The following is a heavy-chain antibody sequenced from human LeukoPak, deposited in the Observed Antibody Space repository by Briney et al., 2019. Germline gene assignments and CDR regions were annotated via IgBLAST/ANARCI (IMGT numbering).Heavy chain of an antibody. D-gene: IGHD3-22*01. CDR2: ISSSSSYI. CDR3: ARESYYDSSGFLAY. V-gene: IGHV3-21*01. Sequence: PGGSLRLSCAASGFTFSSYSRNGVRQAPGKGREGVSSISSSSSYIYYADSVKGRFTISRDNAKNSLYLQMNSLRAEDTAVYYCARESYYDSSGFLAYWGQGTLVTVSS. J-gene: IGHJ4*02. CDR1: GFTFSSYS.